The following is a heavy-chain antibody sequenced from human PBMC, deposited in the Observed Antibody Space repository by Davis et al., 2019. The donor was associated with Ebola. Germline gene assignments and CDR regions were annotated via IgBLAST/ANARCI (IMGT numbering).Heavy chain of an antibody. CDR1: ALTFSSYR. CDR2: ISSSSSTI. Sequence: PGGSLRLSCAASALTFSSYRMNCVPQAPGKGLEWVSYISSSSSTIYYADSVKGRFTISRDNAKNSLYLQMNSLRAEDKAVYYCARGNIVVVPAATIRGYYYMDVWGKGTTVTVSS. J-gene: IGHJ6*03. D-gene: IGHD2-2*01. CDR3: ARGNIVVVPAATIRGYYYMDV. V-gene: IGHV3-48*04.